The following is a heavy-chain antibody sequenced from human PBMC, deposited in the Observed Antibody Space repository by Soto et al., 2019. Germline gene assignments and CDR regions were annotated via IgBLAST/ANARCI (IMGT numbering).Heavy chain of an antibody. CDR1: GFTFSSYA. CDR3: AKGHSSSPSPQYYYYGMDV. J-gene: IGHJ6*02. V-gene: IGHV3-23*01. D-gene: IGHD6-13*01. Sequence: PGGSLRLSCAASGFTFSSYAMSWVRQAPGKGLEWVSAISGSGGSTYYADSVKGRFTISRDNSKNVLYLQMNSVRAEDTAVYYCAKGHSSSPSPQYYYYGMDVWGQGTTVTVSS. CDR2: ISGSGGST.